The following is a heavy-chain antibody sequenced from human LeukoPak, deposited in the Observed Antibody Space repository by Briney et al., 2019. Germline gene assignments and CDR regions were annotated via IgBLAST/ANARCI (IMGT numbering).Heavy chain of an antibody. Sequence: PGGSLRLSCAASGFTFSTYAMHWVRQAPGKGLEWVAVISYDGSSKYYADSVKGRFTISRDNSKNTLYLQMNSLRTEDTAVYYCARDPTRDTVWGQGTLVTVSS. V-gene: IGHV3-30-3*01. J-gene: IGHJ4*02. CDR3: ARDPTRDTV. CDR2: ISYDGSSK. CDR1: GFTFSTYA. D-gene: IGHD5-18*01.